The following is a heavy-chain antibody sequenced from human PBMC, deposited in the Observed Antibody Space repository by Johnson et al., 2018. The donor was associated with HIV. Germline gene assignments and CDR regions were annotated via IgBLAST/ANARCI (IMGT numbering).Heavy chain of an antibody. CDR2: ISYDGSNK. J-gene: IGHJ3*02. Sequence: QMLLVESGGGVVQPGRSLRLSCAASGFTFSSYAMHWVRQAPGKGLEWVAVISYDGSNKYYADSVKGRFTISRDNSKNTLYLQINSLRAEETAVYYCARDPGRQWLVMCAFDIWGQGTMVTVSS. CDR1: GFTFSSYA. CDR3: ARDPGRQWLVMCAFDI. V-gene: IGHV3-30*04. D-gene: IGHD6-19*01.